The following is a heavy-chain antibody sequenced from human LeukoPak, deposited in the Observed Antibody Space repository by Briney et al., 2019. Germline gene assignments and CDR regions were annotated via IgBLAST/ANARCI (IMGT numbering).Heavy chain of an antibody. J-gene: IGHJ5*02. V-gene: IGHV4-34*01. CDR1: GGSFSGYY. CDR2: INHSGST. CDR3: ARGGSSWYRNWFDP. D-gene: IGHD6-13*01. Sequence: SETLSLTCAVYGGSFSGYYWSWIRQPPGKGLEWIGEINHSGSTNHNPSLKSRVTISVDTSKNQFSLKLSSVTAADTAVYYCARGGSSWYRNWFDPWGQGTLVTVSS.